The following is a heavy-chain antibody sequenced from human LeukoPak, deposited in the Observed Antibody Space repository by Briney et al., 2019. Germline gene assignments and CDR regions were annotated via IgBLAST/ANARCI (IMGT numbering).Heavy chain of an antibody. Sequence: PGGSLRLSCAASGFTFDGYAMHWVRQAPGKGLEWVALIGGNARRTYYADSVKGRFTISRDNSENSLYLQMNSLRTEDTALYYCAKDTGTGWNFDSWGQGTLVIVTS. CDR1: GFTFDGYA. D-gene: IGHD2-8*02. J-gene: IGHJ4*02. V-gene: IGHV3-43*02. CDR2: IGGNARRT. CDR3: AKDTGTGWNFDS.